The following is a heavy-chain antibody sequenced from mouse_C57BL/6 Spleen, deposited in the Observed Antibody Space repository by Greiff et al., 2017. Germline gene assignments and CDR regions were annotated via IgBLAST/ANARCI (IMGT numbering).Heavy chain of an antibody. CDR1: GYAFSSYW. V-gene: IGHV1-80*01. CDR3: ARGEDYGNYFDY. D-gene: IGHD2-1*01. CDR2: IYPGDGDT. Sequence: VKLQESGAELVKPGASVKISCKASGYAFSSYWMNWVKQRPGKGLEWIGQIYPGDGDTNYNGKFKGKATLTADKSSSTAYMQLSSLTSEDSAVYFCARGEDYGNYFDYWGQGTTLTVSS. J-gene: IGHJ2*01.